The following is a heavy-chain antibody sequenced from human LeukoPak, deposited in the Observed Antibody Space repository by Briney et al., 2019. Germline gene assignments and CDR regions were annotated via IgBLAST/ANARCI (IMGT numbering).Heavy chain of an antibody. V-gene: IGHV4-39*01. Sequence: SETLSLTCTVSGDSSSTTRFYWGWIRQPPGKGLEWIGSLRYSGSTYYNPSLKSRVTISLDTSKNQFSLKLSSVTAADTAVYYCARFRDGGGSSNDYFDYWGQGTLVTVSS. D-gene: IGHD2-15*01. CDR3: ARFRDGGGSSNDYFDY. J-gene: IGHJ4*02. CDR1: GDSSSTTRFY. CDR2: LRYSGST.